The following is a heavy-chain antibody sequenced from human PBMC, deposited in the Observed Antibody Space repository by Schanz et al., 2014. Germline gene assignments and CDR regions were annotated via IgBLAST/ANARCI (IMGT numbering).Heavy chain of an antibody. CDR2: INAHTGNT. D-gene: IGHD3-10*01. Sequence: QLMQSGSEVRKPGASVKVSCKASGYIFGSHGMTWVRQAPGQGPELMGWINAHTGNTQYAQKFQGRVNMTRNTVTTTVHLELTMRRTDVTAIYYCERVRIATYDYNSPGAFDIWGQGTRVTVSS. V-gene: IGHV1-18*01. J-gene: IGHJ3*02. CDR1: GYIFGSHG. CDR3: ERVRIATYDYNSPGAFDI.